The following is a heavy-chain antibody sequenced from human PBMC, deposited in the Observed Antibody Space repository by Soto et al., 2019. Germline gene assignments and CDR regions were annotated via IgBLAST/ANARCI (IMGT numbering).Heavy chain of an antibody. CDR2: ISSSSSTI. CDR1: GFTFRSLS. CDR3: ARDYSSYGPFDY. V-gene: IGHV3-48*01. J-gene: IGHJ4*02. D-gene: IGHD5-18*01. Sequence: GGALRLSCAASGFTFRSLSMNWGRPAPGKGLEWVSYISSSSSTIYYADSVKGRFTISRDNAKNSLYLQMNSLRAEDTAVYYCARDYSSYGPFDYWGQGTLVTVSS.